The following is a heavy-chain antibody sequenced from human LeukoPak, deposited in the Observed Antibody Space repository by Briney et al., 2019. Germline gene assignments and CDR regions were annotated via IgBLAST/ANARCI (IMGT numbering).Heavy chain of an antibody. J-gene: IGHJ4*02. CDR1: GFTFDDYA. D-gene: IGHD4-11*01. CDR2: ISWNSGSI. CDR3: AKSSMTTDYFDY. V-gene: IGHV3-9*01. Sequence: GRSLRLSCAASGFTFDDYAMHWVRQAPGKGLEWFSCISWNSGSIGYADSVKGRFTISRDNAKNSLYLQMNSLRAEDTALYYCAKSSMTTDYFDYWGQGTLVTVSS.